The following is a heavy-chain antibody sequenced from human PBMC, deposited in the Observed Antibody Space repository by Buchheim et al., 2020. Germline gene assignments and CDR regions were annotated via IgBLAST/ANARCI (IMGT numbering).Heavy chain of an antibody. J-gene: IGHJ4*02. D-gene: IGHD3-9*01. V-gene: IGHV4-34*01. CDR3: ARYVLYYDILTGYLGNQYYFDY. CDR1: GGSFSGYY. CDR2: INHSGST. Sequence: QVQLQQWGAGLLKPSETLSLTCAVYGGSFSGYYWSWIRQPPGKGLEWIGEINHSGSTNYNPSLKSRVTISVDTSKNQFSLKLSSVTAADTAVYYCARYVLYYDILTGYLGNQYYFDYWGQGTL.